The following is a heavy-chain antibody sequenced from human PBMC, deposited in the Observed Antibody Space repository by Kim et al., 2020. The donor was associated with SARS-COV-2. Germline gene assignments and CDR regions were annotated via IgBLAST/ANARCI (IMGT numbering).Heavy chain of an antibody. D-gene: IGHD2-15*01. J-gene: IGHJ4*02. V-gene: IGHV4-30-2*04. Sequence: YYNPSLKSRVTLSVDTPKNQFSVRLSSVTAAETALYSCARVCSGGRCLDYWGQGTLVTVSS. CDR3: ARVCSGGRCLDY.